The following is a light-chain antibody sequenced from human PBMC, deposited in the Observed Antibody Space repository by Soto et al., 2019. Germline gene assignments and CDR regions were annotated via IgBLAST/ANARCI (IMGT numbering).Light chain of an antibody. Sequence: QAALTQPPSAYGSPGQSVTISCTGTSSDVGGYNYVSWYQQHPGKAPKLMIYEVSKRPSGVPDRFSGSKSGNTASLTVSGLQAEDEADYYCSSHAGSKRVFGTGTKLTVL. CDR2: EVS. J-gene: IGLJ1*01. CDR3: SSHAGSKRV. V-gene: IGLV2-8*01. CDR1: SSDVGGYNY.